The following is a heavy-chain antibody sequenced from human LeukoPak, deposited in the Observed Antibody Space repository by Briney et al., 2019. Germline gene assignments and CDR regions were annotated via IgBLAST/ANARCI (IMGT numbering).Heavy chain of an antibody. CDR3: GTGTAWFDP. CDR1: GFTFSSYW. D-gene: IGHD1-1*01. V-gene: IGHV3-7*01. CDR2: MKQGGGEK. Sequence: PGGSLRLSCAASGFTFSSYWMSWVRQAPEKGLEWVANMKQGGGEKYYVDSVKGRFTISRDNTKNSLYLQMDSLRAEDTAVYYSGTGTAWFDPWGQGTLVTVSS. J-gene: IGHJ5*02.